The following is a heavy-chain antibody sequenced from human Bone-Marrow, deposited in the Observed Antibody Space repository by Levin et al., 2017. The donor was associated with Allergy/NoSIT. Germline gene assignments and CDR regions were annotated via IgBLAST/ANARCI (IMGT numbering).Heavy chain of an antibody. J-gene: IGHJ5*02. D-gene: IGHD5-18*01. CDR1: GDSIANSPYP. CDR2: IYRDGGT. V-gene: IGHV4-30-2*01. Sequence: PSETLSLTCVVTGDSIANSPYPWSWIRQTPGKGLEWIGYIYRDGGTYYSPSLQTRVTVSLDKSKNHFSLKLTSMTAADTAVYYCARGGSSYDYGWFAPWGQGILVTVSS. CDR3: ARGGSSYDYGWFAP.